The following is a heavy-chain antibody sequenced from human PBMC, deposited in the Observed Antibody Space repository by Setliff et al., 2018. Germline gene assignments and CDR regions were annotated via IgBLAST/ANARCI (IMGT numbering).Heavy chain of an antibody. CDR1: GGSTGVSEYY. CDR3: AAGIKSGIFDS. V-gene: IGHV4-39*07. CDR2: AYAGGGT. Sequence: SETLSLTCTFSGGSTGVSEYYWGWVRQSPGKGLEWIGSAYAGGGTYYNPSLQSRITISVDTSQNHFSLSLTSMTAADTAVYHCAAGIKSGIFDSRGQGVLVTVSS. J-gene: IGHJ4*02. D-gene: IGHD3-10*01.